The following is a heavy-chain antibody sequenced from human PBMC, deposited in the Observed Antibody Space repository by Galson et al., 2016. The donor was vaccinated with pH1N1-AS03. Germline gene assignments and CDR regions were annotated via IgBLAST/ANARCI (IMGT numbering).Heavy chain of an antibody. J-gene: IGHJ3*02. CDR3: AKSSSSLTRDAFDM. Sequence: SLRLSCAASGFTFSSYGMHWVRQAPGKGLEWVSSITGSGISTEYADSVEGRFTISRDNSKNTLYVEMSSLRAEDTAIYYCAKSSSSLTRDAFDMWGRGTLVTVSS. CDR1: GFTFSSYG. D-gene: IGHD2-2*01. CDR2: ITGSGIST. V-gene: IGHV3-23*01.